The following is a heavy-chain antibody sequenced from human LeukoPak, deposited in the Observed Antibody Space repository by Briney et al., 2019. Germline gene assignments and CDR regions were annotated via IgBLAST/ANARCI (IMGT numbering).Heavy chain of an antibody. CDR1: GGFINSNNYY. CDR2: FYYSGST. V-gene: IGHV4-39*07. D-gene: IGHD4-23*01. CDR3: ARMGATVVKGPHDY. J-gene: IGHJ4*02. Sequence: PSETLSLTCTVSGGFINSNNYYWGWIRQPPGKGLEWIGSFYYSGSTYYNPSLKSRVTISADMSKSQFSLKLTSVTAADTAVYYCARMGATVVKGPHDYWGQGTLVTVSS.